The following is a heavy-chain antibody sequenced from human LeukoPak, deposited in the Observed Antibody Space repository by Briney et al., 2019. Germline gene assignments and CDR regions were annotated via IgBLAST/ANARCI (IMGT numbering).Heavy chain of an antibody. CDR1: GFTFNNYA. CDR2: ISATGVNT. J-gene: IGHJ5*02. D-gene: IGHD2-2*01. Sequence: GGSLRLSCAASGFTFNNYAMAWVRQAPGKGLEWGSSISATGVNTYYADTVKGRFIISRDNSRDPLYLQMSSLGVEDTALYYCSKDFKHCRCCYGWFGPLGQGTLVTVSS. CDR3: SKDFKHCRCCYGWFGP. V-gene: IGHV3-23*01.